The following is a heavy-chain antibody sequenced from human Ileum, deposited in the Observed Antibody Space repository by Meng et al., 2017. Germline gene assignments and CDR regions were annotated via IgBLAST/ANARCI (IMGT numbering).Heavy chain of an antibody. CDR1: GGSISNGKW. CDR3: ATYGSGFTPPLDP. CDR2: ISQSGTT. V-gene: IGHV4-4*02. J-gene: IGHJ5*02. D-gene: IGHD3-10*01. Sequence: QVQLQESGPGLVKPSGTLSLTRAVSGGSISNGKWWSWVRQPPGKGLEWIGEISQSGTTNYYPSLNSRVSISLDKANNHLSLTLTSVTAADTAVYYCATYGSGFTPPLDPWGQGILVTVSS.